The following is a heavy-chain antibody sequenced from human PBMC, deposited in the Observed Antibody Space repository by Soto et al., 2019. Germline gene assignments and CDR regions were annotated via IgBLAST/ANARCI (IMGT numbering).Heavy chain of an antibody. J-gene: IGHJ5*02. Sequence: GGSLRLSCAASGFIFENFGMSWVRQAPGKGLEWISSISGSGFKKYYADSVKGRFTTSRDNSKSTVYLELNNLSAEDTAVYHCAKNQGVELVPLATVDWFDPWGQGSVVTV. CDR2: ISGSGFKK. D-gene: IGHD5-12*01. V-gene: IGHV3-23*01. CDR1: GFIFENFG. CDR3: AKNQGVELVPLATVDWFDP.